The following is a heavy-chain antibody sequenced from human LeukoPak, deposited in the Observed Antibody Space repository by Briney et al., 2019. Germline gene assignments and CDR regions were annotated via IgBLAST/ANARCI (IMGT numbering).Heavy chain of an antibody. J-gene: IGHJ5*02. CDR2: ISAYNGNT. Sequence: GAAVKVSCKASGYTFTSYGISWVRQAPGQGLEWMGWISAYNGNTNYAQKLQGRVTMTTDTSTSTAYMELRSLRSDDTAVYYCARRYPARWLQLEWFDPWGQGTLVTVSS. D-gene: IGHD5-24*01. CDR3: ARRYPARWLQLEWFDP. CDR1: GYTFTSYG. V-gene: IGHV1-18*01.